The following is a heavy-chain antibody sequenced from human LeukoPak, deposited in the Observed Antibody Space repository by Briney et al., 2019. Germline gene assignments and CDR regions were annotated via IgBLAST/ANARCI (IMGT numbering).Heavy chain of an antibody. CDR2: INPNSGGT. Sequence: ASVKVSCKASGYTFTGYYMHWVRQAPGQGLEWMGWINPNSGGTNYAQKFQGRVTMTRDTSISTAYMELSRLRSDDTAVYYCARGGFGIAAAGTYYYYYYGMDVWGQGTTVTVSS. J-gene: IGHJ6*02. V-gene: IGHV1-2*02. D-gene: IGHD6-13*01. CDR1: GYTFTGYY. CDR3: ARGGFGIAAAGTYYYYYYGMDV.